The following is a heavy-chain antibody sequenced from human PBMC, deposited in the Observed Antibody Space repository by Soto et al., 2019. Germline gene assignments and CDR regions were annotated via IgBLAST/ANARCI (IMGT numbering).Heavy chain of an antibody. CDR1: GFSLSLSGVG. CDR2: IYWDDEK. CDR3: AHHPYDTSGYLLDY. Sequence: SGPTLVNPTQTLTLTCAFSGFSLSLSGVGVGWIRQPPGKALEWLALIYWDDEKRYSPSLNSRLSITKDTSKNQVVLTMTNMDTVDTATYYCAHHPYDTSGYLLDYWGQGILVTVSS. V-gene: IGHV2-5*02. D-gene: IGHD3-22*01. J-gene: IGHJ4*02.